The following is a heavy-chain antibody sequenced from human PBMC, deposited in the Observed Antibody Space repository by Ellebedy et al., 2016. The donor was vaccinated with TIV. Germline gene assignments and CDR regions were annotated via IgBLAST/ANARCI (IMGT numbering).Heavy chain of an antibody. V-gene: IGHV3-48*04. CDR2: ISSSSSNI. J-gene: IGHJ4*02. CDR3: ARDQSIGSSLVYYFDY. D-gene: IGHD2-2*01. Sequence: GESLKISCAASGFTLSSSAMNWVRQAPGKGLEWVAYISSSSSNIHYADSVKGRFTVSRDNAKNSLYLQMNSLRAEDTAVYYCARDQSIGSSLVYYFDYWGQGTLVTVSS. CDR1: GFTLSSSA.